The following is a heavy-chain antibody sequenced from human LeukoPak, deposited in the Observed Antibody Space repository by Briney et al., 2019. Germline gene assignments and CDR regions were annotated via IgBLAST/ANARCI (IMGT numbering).Heavy chain of an antibody. D-gene: IGHD5-12*01. CDR3: AKDPYGGYEWNSHLDY. J-gene: IGHJ4*02. Sequence: QPGGSLRLSCRASGFTFSNYAMTWVRQAPGKGLEWVSAISASESSTYYADSVKGRFTVSRDNSKNTLYLQMNSLRAEDTAVYYCAKDPYGGYEWNSHLDYWGQGTLVTVSS. CDR1: GFTFSNYA. V-gene: IGHV3-23*01. CDR2: ISASESST.